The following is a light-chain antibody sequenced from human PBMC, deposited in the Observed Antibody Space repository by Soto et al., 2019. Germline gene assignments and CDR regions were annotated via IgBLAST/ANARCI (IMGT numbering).Light chain of an antibody. Sequence: EIVLTQSPCTLSLSPGKRATLSCRASQRISSSYLAWYPERAGQAPSHLIYGAASRVTGMPGGFGCRRDLTVFTRTLNSQDFADYSVHYCQQRPMTFGQGTKVDTK. V-gene: IGKV3-20*01. CDR3: QQRPMT. CDR1: QRISSSY. CDR2: GAA. J-gene: IGKJ1*01.